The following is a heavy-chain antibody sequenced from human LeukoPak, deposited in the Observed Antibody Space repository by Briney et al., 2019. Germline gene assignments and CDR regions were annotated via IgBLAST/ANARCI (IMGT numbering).Heavy chain of an antibody. D-gene: IGHD2-15*01. Sequence: ETLSLTCTVSGGSISSYYWSWVRQAPGKGLEWVSYISSSSSTIYYADSVKGRFTISRDNAKNSLYLQMNSLRAEDTAVYYCARPAGSYWYFDLWGRGTLVTVSS. V-gene: IGHV3-48*01. CDR3: ARPAGSYWYFDL. CDR2: ISSSSSTI. J-gene: IGHJ2*01. CDR1: GGSISSYY.